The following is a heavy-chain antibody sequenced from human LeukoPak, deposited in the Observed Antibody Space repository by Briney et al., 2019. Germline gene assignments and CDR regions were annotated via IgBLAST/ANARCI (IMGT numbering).Heavy chain of an antibody. CDR2: INSDGSST. J-gene: IGHJ3*02. Sequence: GGSLRLSCAASGFTFSSYWMHWVRQAPGKGLVWVSRINSDGSSTSYADSVKGRFTISRDNAKNTLYLQMNSLRAEDTAAYYCARDYGDYVDMAFDIWGQGTMVTVSS. CDR3: ARDYGDYVDMAFDI. CDR1: GFTFSSYW. D-gene: IGHD4-17*01. V-gene: IGHV3-74*01.